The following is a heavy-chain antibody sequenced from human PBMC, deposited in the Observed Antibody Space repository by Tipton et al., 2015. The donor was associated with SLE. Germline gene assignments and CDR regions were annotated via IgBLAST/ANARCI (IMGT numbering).Heavy chain of an antibody. CDR1: GGSISSYY. CDR2: HYYSGST. J-gene: IGHJ6*03. V-gene: IGHV4-59*01. CDR3: ARGNWRSSVYYDYYMDV. Sequence: TLSLTCTVSGGSISSYYWSWIGQPPGKGLEWIGCHYYSGSTNYNPSLKSRVTISVDTSKNQFSLKVSAVTAADTAVYYCARGNWRSSVYYDYYMDVWGKGTTVTVSS. D-gene: IGHD1-20*01.